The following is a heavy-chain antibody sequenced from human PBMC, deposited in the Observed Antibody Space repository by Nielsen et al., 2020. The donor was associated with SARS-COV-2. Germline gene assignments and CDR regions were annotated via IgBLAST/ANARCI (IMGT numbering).Heavy chain of an antibody. J-gene: IGHJ4*02. CDR3: ARAPVIWSPFDY. CDR1: GFTFSSYA. CDR2: ISYDGSNK. Sequence: GESLKISCAASGFTFSSYAMHWVRQAPGKGLEWVAVISYDGSNKYYADSVKRRFTISRDNSKNTLYLQMNSLRAEDTAVYYCARAPVIWSPFDYWGQGTLVTVSS. D-gene: IGHD2-21*01. V-gene: IGHV3-30-3*01.